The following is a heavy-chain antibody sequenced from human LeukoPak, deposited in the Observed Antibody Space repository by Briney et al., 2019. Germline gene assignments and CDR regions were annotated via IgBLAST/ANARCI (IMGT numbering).Heavy chain of an antibody. J-gene: IGHJ3*02. D-gene: IGHD2-15*01. Sequence: GGSLRLSCAASGFTFSSYAMSWVRQAPGKGLEWGSAISGSGGSTYYADSVKGRFTISRDNSKSTLYLQMNSLRAEDTAVYYCAKAGRIVVDMGFDIWGQGTMVTVSS. CDR3: AKAGRIVVDMGFDI. CDR1: GFTFSSYA. CDR2: ISGSGGST. V-gene: IGHV3-23*01.